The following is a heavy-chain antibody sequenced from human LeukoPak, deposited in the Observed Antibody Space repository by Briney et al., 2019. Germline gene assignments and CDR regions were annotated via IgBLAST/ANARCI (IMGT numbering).Heavy chain of an antibody. CDR1: GYSFTSYL. CDR2: IYPGDSDT. V-gene: IGHV5-51*01. D-gene: IGHD6-19*01. J-gene: IGHJ6*02. Sequence: GESLKISCKGSGYSFTSYLIGWVRQTPRKGLEWMGIIYPGDSDTRYSPSFQGQVTISADKSSSTAYLQWSSLKASDTAMYYCAIGHSSGWTSPYYYGMDVWGQGTTVTVSS. CDR3: AIGHSSGWTSPYYYGMDV.